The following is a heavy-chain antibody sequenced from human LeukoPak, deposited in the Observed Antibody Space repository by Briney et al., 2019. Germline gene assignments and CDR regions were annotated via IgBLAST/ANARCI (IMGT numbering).Heavy chain of an antibody. CDR1: GYPFSSYG. CDR3: ARGPIPDEGPWFDY. V-gene: IGHV1-69*13. Sequence: GASVKVSCKASGYPFSSYGISWVRQAPGQGLEWMGGIIPIFGTANYAQKFQGRVTITADESTSTAYMELSSLRSEDTAVYYCARGPIPDEGPWFDYWGQGTLVTVSS. J-gene: IGHJ4*02. CDR2: IIPIFGTA.